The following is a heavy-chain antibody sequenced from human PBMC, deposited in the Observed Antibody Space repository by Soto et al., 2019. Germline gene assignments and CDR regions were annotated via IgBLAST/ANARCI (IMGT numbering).Heavy chain of an antibody. D-gene: IGHD5-18*01. CDR2: IDPSDSQT. CDR3: ARQIYGSDTGPNFQYYFES. CDR1: GYSLAGYW. J-gene: IGHJ4*02. Sequence: PGESLKISGKGSGYSLAGYWITWVRQKPGKGLEWMGRIDPSDSQTYYSPSFRGHVTISVTKSITTVFLQWSSLRASDTAMYYCARQIYGSDTGPNFQYYFESWGQGTPVTVSS. V-gene: IGHV5-10-1*01.